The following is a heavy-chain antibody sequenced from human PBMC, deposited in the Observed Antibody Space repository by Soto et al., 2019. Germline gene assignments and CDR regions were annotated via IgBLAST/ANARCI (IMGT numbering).Heavy chain of an antibody. V-gene: IGHV3-23*01. CDR2: ISGSGGST. D-gene: IGHD6-6*01. CDR3: EGYSSSAPWFHP. J-gene: IGHJ5*02. CDR1: GFTFSSYA. Sequence: GGSLRLSCAASGFTFSSYAMSWVRQAPGKGLEWVSAISGSGGSTYYADSVKGRFTISRDNSKNTLYLQMNSLRAEDTAVYYCEGYSSSAPWFHPWGQGTLVTVSS.